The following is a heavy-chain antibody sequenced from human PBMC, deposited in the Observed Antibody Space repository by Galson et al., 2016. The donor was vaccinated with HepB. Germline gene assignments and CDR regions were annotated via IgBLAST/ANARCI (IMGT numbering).Heavy chain of an antibody. J-gene: IGHJ4*02. D-gene: IGHD3-3*01. CDR3: AKAFDLWSGYPFDH. CDR1: GITCSNYA. V-gene: IGHV3-23*01. CDR2: IRGSAGSS. Sequence: SLSLACAASGITCSNYALSCGHQAPRAGLDCVSSIRGSAGSSVYAGSVKGRFTISRDNSKNTLYLQMNSLRAEDTAVYYCAKAFDLWSGYPFDHWGPGTVVTVSS.